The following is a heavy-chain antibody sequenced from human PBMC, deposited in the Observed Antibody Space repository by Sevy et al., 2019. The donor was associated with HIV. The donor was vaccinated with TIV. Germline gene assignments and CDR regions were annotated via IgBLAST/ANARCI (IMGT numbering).Heavy chain of an antibody. V-gene: IGHV1-69*13. J-gene: IGHJ5*02. Sequence: ASVKVSCKASGGTFTSYAISWVRQAPGLGLEWMGGIIPLLGTANYAQQFQGRVTITADESTSTVYMELSSLRSEDTAVYYCARDNLAVAGPGWFDPWGQGTLVTVSS. CDR2: IIPLLGTA. CDR3: ARDNLAVAGPGWFDP. CDR1: GGTFTSYA. D-gene: IGHD6-19*01.